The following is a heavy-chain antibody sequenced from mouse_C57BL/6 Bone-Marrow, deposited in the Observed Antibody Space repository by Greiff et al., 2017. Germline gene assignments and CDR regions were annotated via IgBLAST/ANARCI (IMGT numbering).Heavy chain of an antibody. CDR1: GYTFTGYW. V-gene: IGHV1-9*01. CDR2: ILPGSGST. D-gene: IGHD2-12*01. J-gene: IGHJ3*01. Sequence: QVQLKESGAELMKPGASVTLSCKATGYTFTGYWIEWVKQRPGHGLEWIGEILPGSGSTNYNEKFKGKATFTADTSSNTAYMQLSSPTTEDSAIYYCARDDAVGFAYWGQGTLVTVSA. CDR3: ARDDAVGFAY.